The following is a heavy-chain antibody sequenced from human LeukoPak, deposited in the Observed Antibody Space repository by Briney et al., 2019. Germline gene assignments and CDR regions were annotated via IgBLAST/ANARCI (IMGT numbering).Heavy chain of an antibody. Sequence: SVKVSCKASGGTSSAKTISWVRQAPGQGLEWMGGIHPIFGTTNYAQKFQGRVTINTDESTTTAYMEVSGLRSEDTAIYYCAKISARDYDDYVFDYWGQGTLVIVSS. J-gene: IGHJ4*02. CDR3: AKISARDYDDYVFDY. D-gene: IGHD4-17*01. CDR2: IHPIFGTT. CDR1: GGTSSAKT. V-gene: IGHV1-69*05.